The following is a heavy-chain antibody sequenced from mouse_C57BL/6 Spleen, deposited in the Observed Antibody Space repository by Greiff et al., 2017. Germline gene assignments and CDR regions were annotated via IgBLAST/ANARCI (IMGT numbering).Heavy chain of an antibody. Sequence: EVQLQQSGPVLVKPGASVKMSCKASGYTFTDYYMNWVKQSHGKSLEWIGVINPYNGGTSYNQKFKGKATLTVDKSSSTAYMELNSLTSEDSAVYYCARDGYYSYFDYWGQGTTLTVSS. D-gene: IGHD2-3*01. CDR2: INPYNGGT. CDR1: GYTFTDYY. J-gene: IGHJ2*01. CDR3: ARDGYYSYFDY. V-gene: IGHV1-19*01.